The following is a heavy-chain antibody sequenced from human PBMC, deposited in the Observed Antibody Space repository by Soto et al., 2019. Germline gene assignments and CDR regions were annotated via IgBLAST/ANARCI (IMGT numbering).Heavy chain of an antibody. CDR1: GFTVSSNY. Sequence: PGVSLRLSCAASGFTVSSNYMSWVRQAPGKGLEWVSAISGSGGSTYYADSVKGRFTISRDNSKNTLYLQMNSLRAEDTAVYYCAKGLSDIVVVPDYYYGMDVWGQGTTVTVSS. D-gene: IGHD2-2*01. J-gene: IGHJ6*02. CDR2: ISGSGGST. V-gene: IGHV3-23*01. CDR3: AKGLSDIVVVPDYYYGMDV.